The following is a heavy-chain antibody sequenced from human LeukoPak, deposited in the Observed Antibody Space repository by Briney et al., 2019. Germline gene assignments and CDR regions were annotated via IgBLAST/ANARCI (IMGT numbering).Heavy chain of an antibody. J-gene: IGHJ5*02. CDR2: ISADGDRT. CDR1: GFTFSSSA. CDR3: ARLRCDSASRDPNWFAP. D-gene: IGHD2-2*01. Sequence: GGSLRVSCAASGFTFSSSAMTWVRQAPGKGLEWVSTISADGDRTYYAESAKGRFTISRDNSNNTLYLEMNSLRGEDTAAYHCARLRCDSASRDPNWFAPWGQGTLVTVSS. V-gene: IGHV3-23*01.